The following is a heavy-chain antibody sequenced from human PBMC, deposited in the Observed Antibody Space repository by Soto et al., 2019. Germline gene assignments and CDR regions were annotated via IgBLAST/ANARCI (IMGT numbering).Heavy chain of an antibody. CDR1: GFTFSSYG. V-gene: IGHV3-30*18. CDR2: ISYDGSNK. D-gene: IGHD4-17*01. CDR3: AKDLYGGNPYFDY. J-gene: IGHJ4*02. Sequence: QVQLVESGGGVVQPGRSLRLSCAASGFTFSSYGMHWVRQAPGKGLEWVAVISYDGSNKYYADSVKGRFTISRDNSKNTLYLQMNSLRAEDTAVYYCAKDLYGGNPYFDYWGQGTLVTVSS.